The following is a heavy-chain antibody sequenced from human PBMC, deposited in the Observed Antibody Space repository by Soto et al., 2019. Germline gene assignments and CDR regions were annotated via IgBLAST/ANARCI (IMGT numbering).Heavy chain of an antibody. J-gene: IGHJ5*02. CDR3: AKSGSSGWYGWFDP. Sequence: DSPSLKSRLTITKDTSKNQVVLTMTNMDPVDTATYYCAKSGSSGWYGWFDPWGQGTLVTVSS. D-gene: IGHD6-19*01. V-gene: IGHV2-5*01.